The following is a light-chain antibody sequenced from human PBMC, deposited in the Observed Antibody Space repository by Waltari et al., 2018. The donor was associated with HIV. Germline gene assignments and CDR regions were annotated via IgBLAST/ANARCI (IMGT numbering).Light chain of an antibody. CDR3: QQSYTSPLT. CDR1: HNITTY. J-gene: IGKJ4*01. Sequence: DTQMIQSPSSLSASVGDKVTITCRASHNITTYLNWFQQKSGKPPNLLIYTASTLQSGVPSRFSGSGSGTHFTLTTNCLQPDDFATYFCQQSYTSPLTFGGGTKIEI. V-gene: IGKV1-39*01. CDR2: TAS.